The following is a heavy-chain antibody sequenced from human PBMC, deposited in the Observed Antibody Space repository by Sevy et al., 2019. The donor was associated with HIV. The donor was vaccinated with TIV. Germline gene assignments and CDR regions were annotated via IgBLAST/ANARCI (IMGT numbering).Heavy chain of an antibody. CDR2: IQYDGSNK. V-gene: IGHV3-30*02. J-gene: IGHJ4*02. CDR3: VKVGGGEGGDH. CDR1: GFSFSSYG. Sequence: GGSLRLSCAASGFSFSSYGMHWVRQAPGKGLEWMSYIQYDGSNKDYADSVKGRFTISRGNSKNTLYLQMNSLRVEDTTVFYCVKVGGGEGGDHWGQGTLVTVSS. D-gene: IGHD2-21*01.